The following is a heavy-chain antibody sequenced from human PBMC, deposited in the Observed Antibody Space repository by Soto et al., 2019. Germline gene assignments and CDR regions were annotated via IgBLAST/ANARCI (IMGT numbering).Heavy chain of an antibody. CDR1: GYTFTSYA. V-gene: IGHV1-18*01. CDR3: AREDPPAHY. J-gene: IGHJ4*02. D-gene: IGHD2-2*01. Sequence: QVQLVQSGGEVKKPGASVKVSCKASGYTFTSYAISWVRQAPGQGLEWMGWISAYNGNTNYAQKLQGRVTTTTDTSPSTRYMGLRSLRSDDTAVNYCAREDPPAHYWGQGNLVTGSS. CDR2: ISAYNGNT.